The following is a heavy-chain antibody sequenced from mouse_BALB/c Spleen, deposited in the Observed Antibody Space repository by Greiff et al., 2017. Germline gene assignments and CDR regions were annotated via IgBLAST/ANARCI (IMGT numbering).Heavy chain of an antibody. CDR3: ARVITTVSYAMDY. D-gene: IGHD1-1*01. Sequence: VQLKQSGPELVKPGASVKMSCKASGYTFTSYVMHWVKQKPGQGLEWIGYINPYNDGTKYNEKFKGKATLTSDKSSSTAYMELSSLTAEDSAVYYCARVITTVSYAMDYWGQGTSVTVSS. CDR1: GYTFTSYV. CDR2: INPYNDGT. V-gene: IGHV1-14*01. J-gene: IGHJ4*01.